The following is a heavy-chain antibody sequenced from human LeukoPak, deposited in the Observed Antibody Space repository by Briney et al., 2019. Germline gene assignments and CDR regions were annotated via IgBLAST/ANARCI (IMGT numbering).Heavy chain of an antibody. D-gene: IGHD4-4*01. CDR1: GGSLSGYY. CDR2: INHSGST. J-gene: IGHJ2*01. CDR3: ARADTVTTFHWYFDL. V-gene: IGHV4-34*01. Sequence: SETLSLTCAVYGGSLSGYYWSWIRQPPGKGLEWIGEINHSGSTNYNPSLKSRVTISVDTSKNQFSLKLSSVTAADTAVYYCARADTVTTFHWYFDLWGRGTLVTVSS.